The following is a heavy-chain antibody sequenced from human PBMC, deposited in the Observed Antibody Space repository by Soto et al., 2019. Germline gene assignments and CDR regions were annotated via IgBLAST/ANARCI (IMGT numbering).Heavy chain of an antibody. V-gene: IGHV3-15*07. D-gene: IGHD1-26*01. J-gene: IGHJ4*02. Sequence: GGSLRLSCAASGFTFSNAWMNWVRQAPGKGLEWVGRIKSKTDGGTTDYAAPVKGRFTISRDNSKNTLYLQMNSLRVEDTAVYYCGAGQYFSDYWGQGTLVTVSS. CDR1: GFTFSNAW. CDR3: GAGQYFSDY. CDR2: IKSKTDGGTT.